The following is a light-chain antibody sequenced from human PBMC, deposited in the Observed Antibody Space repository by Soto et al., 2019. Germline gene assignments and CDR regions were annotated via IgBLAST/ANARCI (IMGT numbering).Light chain of an antibody. J-gene: IGKJ1*01. CDR1: QSVSNNY. V-gene: IGKV3-20*01. Sequence: EIVLTPSPGTLSLSPWERATLSCRASQSVSNNYLAWYQQKPGQAPRLLIYGASNRATGIPDRFSGSGSGTDFTLTISRLEPEDFAVYYCQQYGSSGTFGQGTKVDI. CDR3: QQYGSSGT. CDR2: GAS.